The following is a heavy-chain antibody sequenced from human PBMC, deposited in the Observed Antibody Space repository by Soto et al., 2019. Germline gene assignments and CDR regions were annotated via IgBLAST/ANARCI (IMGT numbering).Heavy chain of an antibody. Sequence: QVQLVQSGAEVKKPGASVKVSCKASGYSFTTYYINWMRQAPGQGLEWMGIINPSGGSTTYAQKFRGRVSMTRDTSTRTFYMELSSLRSEDTAIYYCARDQRGAYDFWGQGSLVTVSS. J-gene: IGHJ4*02. CDR1: GYSFTTYY. D-gene: IGHD3-3*01. CDR2: INPSGGST. V-gene: IGHV1-46*01. CDR3: ARDQRGAYDF.